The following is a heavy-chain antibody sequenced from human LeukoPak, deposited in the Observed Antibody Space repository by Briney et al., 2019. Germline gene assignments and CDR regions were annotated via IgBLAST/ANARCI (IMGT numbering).Heavy chain of an antibody. CDR3: ARDSYYDSSGYPSY. V-gene: IGHV3-11*04. CDR1: GFTFSDYY. Sequence: GGSLRLSCAASGFTFSDYYMSWIRQAPGKGLEGVSYISSSGSTIYYADSVKGRFTISRDNAKTSLYLQMNSLRAEDTAVYYCARDSYYDSSGYPSYWGQGTLVTVSS. J-gene: IGHJ4*02. D-gene: IGHD3-22*01. CDR2: ISSSGSTI.